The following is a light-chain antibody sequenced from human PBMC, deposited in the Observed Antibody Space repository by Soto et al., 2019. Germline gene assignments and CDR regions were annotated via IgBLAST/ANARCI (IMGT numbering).Light chain of an antibody. Sequence: EIVMTQSPATLSVSPGERATLSCRASQSVFSSLAWYQQRPGQAPRLLIYGSATRATGIPDRFSGSGSGTEFTLTISSLQSEDSAVYYCQQYGSSPTFGQGTKVDIK. V-gene: IGKV3-15*01. CDR1: QSVFSS. CDR2: GSA. CDR3: QQYGSSPT. J-gene: IGKJ1*01.